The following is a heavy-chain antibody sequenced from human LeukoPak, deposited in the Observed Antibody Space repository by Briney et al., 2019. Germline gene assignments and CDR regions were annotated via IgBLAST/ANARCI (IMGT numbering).Heavy chain of an antibody. CDR1: GFTFSSYA. V-gene: IGHV3-30*04. J-gene: IGHJ3*02. CDR3: ARDPVTGTTYRNAFGI. CDR2: ISYDGSNK. D-gene: IGHD1-20*01. Sequence: GGSLRLSCAASGFTFSSYAMHWVRQAPGKGLEWVAVISYDGSNKYYADSVKGRFTISRDNSKNTLYLQMNSLRAEDTAVYYCARDPVTGTTYRNAFGIWGQGTMVTVSS.